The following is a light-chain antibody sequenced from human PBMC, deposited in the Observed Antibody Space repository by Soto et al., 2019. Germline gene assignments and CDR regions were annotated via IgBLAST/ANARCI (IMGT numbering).Light chain of an antibody. V-gene: IGKV3-20*01. J-gene: IGKJ2*01. CDR2: GAS. CDR3: QQYCSSPPYT. Sequence: EIVLTQSPGTLSFSPGERATLSCRASQSVSSSYFAWFQQKPGQAPRLLIYGASSRATGIPDMFSGSGSWTDFPLTIITLVPEYFAVYYCQQYCSSPPYTFGQGTKLEIK. CDR1: QSVSSSY.